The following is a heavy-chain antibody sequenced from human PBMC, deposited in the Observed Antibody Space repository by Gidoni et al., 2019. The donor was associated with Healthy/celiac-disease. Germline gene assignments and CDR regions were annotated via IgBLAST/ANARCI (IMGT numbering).Heavy chain of an antibody. Sequence: QVQLVESGGGVVQPGRSLTLSCSASGFTFSSYGMPWVRQAPGKGLEWVAVISYDGSNKYYADSVKGRFTISRDNSKNTLYLQMNSLRAEDTAVYYCAKDPSSLLWFGELSVGGLYFDYWGQGTLVTVSS. CDR2: ISYDGSNK. CDR1: GFTFSSYG. D-gene: IGHD3-10*01. V-gene: IGHV3-30*18. CDR3: AKDPSSLLWFGELSVGGLYFDY. J-gene: IGHJ4*02.